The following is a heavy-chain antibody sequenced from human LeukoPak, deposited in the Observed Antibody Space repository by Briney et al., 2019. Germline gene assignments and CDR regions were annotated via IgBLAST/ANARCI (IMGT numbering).Heavy chain of an antibody. CDR3: ARGVELTGPNPLDY. CDR2: INPNSGGT. Sequence: ASVKVSCKASGYTFTGYYMHWVRQAPGQGLEWMGWINPNSGGTNYAQKFQGWVTMTRDTSISTAYMELSRLRSDDTAVYYCARGVELTGPNPLDYWDQGTLVTVSS. J-gene: IGHJ4*02. D-gene: IGHD3-9*01. CDR1: GYTFTGYY. V-gene: IGHV1-2*04.